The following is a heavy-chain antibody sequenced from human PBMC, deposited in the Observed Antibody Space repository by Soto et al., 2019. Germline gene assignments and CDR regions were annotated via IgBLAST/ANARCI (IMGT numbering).Heavy chain of an antibody. J-gene: IGHJ5*02. Sequence: ASVKVSCKASGYTFTSYGISWVRQAPGQGLEWMGWISAYNGNTNYAQKLQGRVTMTTDTSTSTAYMELRSLRSDDTAVYYCARDGGEYSSSSVPNWFDPWGQGTLVTVSS. CDR2: ISAYNGNT. CDR1: GYTFTSYG. D-gene: IGHD6-6*01. V-gene: IGHV1-18*01. CDR3: ARDGGEYSSSSVPNWFDP.